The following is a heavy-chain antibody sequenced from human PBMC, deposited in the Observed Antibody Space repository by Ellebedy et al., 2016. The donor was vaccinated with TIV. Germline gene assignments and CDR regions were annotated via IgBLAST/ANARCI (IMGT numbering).Heavy chain of an antibody. J-gene: IGHJ5*02. CDR2: IYSGGET. V-gene: IGHV3-53*01. CDR3: ARRIAVAGFDP. Sequence: GGSLRLSCAASGFSVRSAYVTWVRQAPGKGLDWVSIIYSGGETFYADSVKGRFTISRDNSKNTLYLQMNSLGAEDTAVYYCARRIAVAGFDPWGQGTLVTVSS. CDR1: GFSVRSAY. D-gene: IGHD6-19*01.